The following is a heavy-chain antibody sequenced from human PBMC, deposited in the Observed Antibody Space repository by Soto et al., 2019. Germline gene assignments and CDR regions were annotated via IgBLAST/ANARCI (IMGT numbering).Heavy chain of an antibody. CDR3: ARESKDSSGYYYCDY. D-gene: IGHD3-22*01. J-gene: IGHJ4*02. Sequence: SETLSLTCTVSGGSISSYYWSWIRQPPGKGLEWIGYIYYSGSTNYNPSLKSRVTISVDTSKNQFSLKLSSVTAADTAVYYCARESKDSSGYYYCDYWGQGTLVTVSS. CDR2: IYYSGST. V-gene: IGHV4-59*01. CDR1: GGSISSYY.